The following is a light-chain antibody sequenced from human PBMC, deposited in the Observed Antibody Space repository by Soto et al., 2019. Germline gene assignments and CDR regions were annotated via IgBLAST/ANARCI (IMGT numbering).Light chain of an antibody. CDR3: QQYYSNPRT. CDR2: WSS. Sequence: DFVMTQSPDSLAVSLGERATINCKSSQSVLYSSNNKNYLAWYQQKPGQPPKLLIYWSSTRESGVPDRFSGSGSRTDFTLTISSLQAEDVAIYYFQQYYSNPRTFGQGTKVEI. V-gene: IGKV4-1*01. J-gene: IGKJ1*01. CDR1: QSVLYSSNNKNY.